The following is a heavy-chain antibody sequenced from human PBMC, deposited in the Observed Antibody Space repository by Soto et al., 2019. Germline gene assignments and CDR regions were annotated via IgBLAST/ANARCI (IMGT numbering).Heavy chain of an antibody. CDR3: ARHTMPSF. Sequence: SETLSLTCTVSGASISTYYWTWIRQPPGKGLEWIGYVYYSGSTNYNPSLKSRVTISVDTSKNQFSLKLSSVTAADTAMYYCARHTMPSFWGQGTLVIVSS. J-gene: IGHJ4*02. CDR1: GASISTYY. D-gene: IGHD1-1*01. CDR2: VYYSGST. V-gene: IGHV4-59*01.